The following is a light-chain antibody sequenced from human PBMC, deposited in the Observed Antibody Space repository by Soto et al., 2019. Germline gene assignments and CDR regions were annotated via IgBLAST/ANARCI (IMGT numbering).Light chain of an antibody. Sequence: EIVLTQSTGTLSSSPGERATLSCRASQSVSSSYLDWYQQKPGQAPRLLTYGSSGRATGIPDRFSGGGSGTDFTLTISRLEPEDFAVYYCHQYGTSPFTFGPGTKVDIK. J-gene: IGKJ3*01. CDR3: HQYGTSPFT. CDR2: GSS. CDR1: QSVSSSY. V-gene: IGKV3-20*01.